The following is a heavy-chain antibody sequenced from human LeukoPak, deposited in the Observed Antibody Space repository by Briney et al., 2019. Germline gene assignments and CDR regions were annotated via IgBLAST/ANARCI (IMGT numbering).Heavy chain of an antibody. CDR2: ISYDGSNK. J-gene: IGHJ4*02. D-gene: IGHD3-10*01. Sequence: GGSLRLSCAASGFTFSSYGMHWVRQAPGKGLEWVAVISYDGSNKYYADSVKGRFTISRDNSKNTLYLQMNSLRAEDTAVYYCAKGAPLLWFGEPTGNTYFDYWGQGTLVTVSS. CDR3: AKGAPLLWFGEPTGNTYFDY. V-gene: IGHV3-30*18. CDR1: GFTFSSYG.